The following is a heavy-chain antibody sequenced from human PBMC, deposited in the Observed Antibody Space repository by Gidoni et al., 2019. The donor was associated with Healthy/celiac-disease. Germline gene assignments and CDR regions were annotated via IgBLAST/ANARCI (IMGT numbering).Heavy chain of an antibody. CDR2: ISGSGGST. Sequence: EVQLLESGGGLVQPGGSLRLSCADSGFTFNSYAMIWVRQAPGKGLEWVSAISGSGGSTYSADSVKGLFTISRDNSKNTLYLQMNSLRAEDTAVYYCATYDSSGYYYDTGRYYFDYWGQGTLVTVSS. CDR3: ATYDSSGYYYDTGRYYFDY. D-gene: IGHD3-22*01. CDR1: GFTFNSYA. V-gene: IGHV3-23*01. J-gene: IGHJ4*02.